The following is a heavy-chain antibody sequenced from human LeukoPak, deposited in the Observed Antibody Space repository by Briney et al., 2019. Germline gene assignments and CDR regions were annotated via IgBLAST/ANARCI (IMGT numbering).Heavy chain of an antibody. CDR2: IYSTGDA. CDR1: GYSISSGYY. Sequence: PSETLSLTCDVSGYSISSGYYWAWIRQTPGKGLQYIGMIYSTGDAYYSPSLKSRVTISVDTSKNQFSLKLSSVTAADTAVYYCARVKGVLAGGIDYWGQGTLVTVSS. V-gene: IGHV4-38-2*01. CDR3: ARVKGVLAGGIDY. J-gene: IGHJ4*02. D-gene: IGHD1-14*01.